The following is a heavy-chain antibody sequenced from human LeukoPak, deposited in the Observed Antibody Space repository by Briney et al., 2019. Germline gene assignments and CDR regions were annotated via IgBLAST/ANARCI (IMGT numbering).Heavy chain of an antibody. CDR3: ARRRKGGRWFDP. J-gene: IGHJ5*02. Sequence: PSETLSLTCTVSGGSISSSSYYWGWIRQPPGKGLEWIGSIYYSGSTYYNPSLKSRVTISVDTSKSQFSLKLNTVTAADTAVYYCARRRKGGRWFDPWGQGTLVTVSS. D-gene: IGHD3-16*01. CDR2: IYYSGST. V-gene: IGHV4-39*01. CDR1: GGSISSSSYY.